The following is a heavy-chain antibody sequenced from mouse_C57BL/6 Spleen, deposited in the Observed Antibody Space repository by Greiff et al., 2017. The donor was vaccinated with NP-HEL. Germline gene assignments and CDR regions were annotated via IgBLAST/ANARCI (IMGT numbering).Heavy chain of an antibody. CDR2: INPGSGGT. Sequence: VQLQQSGAELVRPGTSVKVSCKASGYAFTNYLIEWVKQRPGQGLEWIGVINPGSGGTNYNEKFKGKATLTADKSSSTAYMQLSSLTSEDSAVYFCASLNYYGSSYYFDYWGQGTTLTVSS. CDR1: GYAFTNYL. J-gene: IGHJ2*01. CDR3: ASLNYYGSSYYFDY. V-gene: IGHV1-54*01. D-gene: IGHD1-1*01.